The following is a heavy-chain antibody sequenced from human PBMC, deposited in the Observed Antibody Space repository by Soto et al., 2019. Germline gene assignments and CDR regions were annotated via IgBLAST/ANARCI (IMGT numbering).Heavy chain of an antibody. CDR3: AQRGGSGYYGAFDY. CDR1: GFTFSTYA. D-gene: IGHD3-22*01. V-gene: IGHV3-23*01. CDR2: VSDSGATT. J-gene: IGHJ4*02. Sequence: EVQLLESGGGLVQPGGSLRLSWAASGFTFSTYAMTWVRQAPGKGLEWVSGVSDSGATTYYADSVKGRFTISRDNSKNTLYLQMNSLRGEDTAVYYCAQRGGSGYYGAFDYWGQGTLVTVSS.